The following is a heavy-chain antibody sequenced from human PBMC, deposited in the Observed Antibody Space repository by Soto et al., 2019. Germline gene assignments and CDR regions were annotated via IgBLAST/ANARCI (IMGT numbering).Heavy chain of an antibody. J-gene: IGHJ6*02. Sequence: QVQLVQSGAEVKKPGASVTVSCKTSGYTFSNYGINWVRQAPGQGLEWMCWISGYNGNTNYAQTVQGSVTMITATITGTVYMELWGLISDEPAMYYCSRFIRVGRWCDPNYYHGMDVLGQGTSVTVSS. CDR1: GYTFSNYG. V-gene: IGHV1-18*01. CDR2: ISGYNGNT. D-gene: IGHD2-8*02. CDR3: SRFIRVGRWCDPNYYHGMDV.